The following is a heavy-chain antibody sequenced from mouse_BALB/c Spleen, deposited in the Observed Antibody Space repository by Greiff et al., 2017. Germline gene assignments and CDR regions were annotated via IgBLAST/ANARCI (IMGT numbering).Heavy chain of an antibody. CDR2: IRNKANGYTT. Sequence: EVMLVESGGGLVQPGGSLRLSCATSGFTFTDYYMSWVRQPPGKALEWLGFIRNKANGYTTEYSASVKGRFTISRDNSQSILYLQMNTLRAEDSATYYCARGYYYGSSYGAMDYWGQGTSVTVSS. D-gene: IGHD1-1*01. J-gene: IGHJ4*01. V-gene: IGHV7-3*02. CDR1: GFTFTDYY. CDR3: ARGYYYGSSYGAMDY.